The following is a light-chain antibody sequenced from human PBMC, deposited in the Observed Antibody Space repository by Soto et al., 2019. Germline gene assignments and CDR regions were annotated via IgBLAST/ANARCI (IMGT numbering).Light chain of an antibody. CDR3: QQYGSSPLIT. J-gene: IGKJ5*01. CDR1: QSVGRS. Sequence: IVMTQSPATLSVSPWERATLSCRASQSVGRSLAWYQQKPGQAPKFLIYGVSSRATGIPDRFSGSGCGTDFTLTISRLEPEDFAVYHCQQYGSSPLITFGQGTRLEIK. CDR2: GVS. V-gene: IGKV3-20*01.